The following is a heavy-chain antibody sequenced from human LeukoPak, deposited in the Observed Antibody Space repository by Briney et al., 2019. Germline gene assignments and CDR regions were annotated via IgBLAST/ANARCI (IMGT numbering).Heavy chain of an antibody. V-gene: IGHV4-39*07. J-gene: IGHJ6*03. CDR3: ARAPLFWSGYLYYYYYMDV. CDR2: IYYSGST. D-gene: IGHD3-3*01. Sequence: PSETLSLTCTVSGGSISSSSYYWGWIRQPPGKGLEWIGSIYYSGSTYYNPSLKSRVTISVDTSKNQFSLKLSSVTAADTAVYYCARAPLFWSGYLYYYYYMDVWGKGTTVAVSS. CDR1: GGSISSSSYY.